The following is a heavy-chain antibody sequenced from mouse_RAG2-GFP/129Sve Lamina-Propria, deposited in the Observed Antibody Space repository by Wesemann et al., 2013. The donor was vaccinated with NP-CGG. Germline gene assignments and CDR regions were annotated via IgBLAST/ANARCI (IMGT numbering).Heavy chain of an antibody. CDR3: ARDSNWYFDV. J-gene: IGHJ1*03. D-gene: IGHD2-5*01. CDR1: GYTFTTYG. Sequence: QIQLVQSGPELKKPGETVKISCKASGYTFTTYGMSWVKQAPGKALKWMGWINTYSGVPTYADDFKGRFAFSLETSASTAYLQINNLKNEDTATYFCARDSNWYFDVWGTGTTVTVSS. CDR2: INTYSGVP. V-gene: IGHV9-3*01.